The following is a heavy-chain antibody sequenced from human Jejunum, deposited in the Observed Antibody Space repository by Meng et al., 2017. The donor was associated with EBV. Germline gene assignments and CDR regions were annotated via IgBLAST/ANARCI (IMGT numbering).Heavy chain of an antibody. CDR2: IYHSGST. CDR1: GDSISSSTW. D-gene: IGHD3-3*01. Sequence: QVELTGSGPELGTPSGTLSLTCAVSGDSISSSTWWSWVRQPPGKGLEWIGEIYHSGSTNYNPSLKSRVTISVDKSKNQFSLKLSSVTAADTAVYYCARYGSGYFPALWYWGQGTLVTVSS. J-gene: IGHJ4*02. CDR3: ARYGSGYFPALWY. V-gene: IGHV4-4*02.